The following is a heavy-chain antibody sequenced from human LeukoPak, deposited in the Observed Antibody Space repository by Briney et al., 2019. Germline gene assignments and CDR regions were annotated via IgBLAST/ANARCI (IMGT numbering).Heavy chain of an antibody. D-gene: IGHD3-10*01. V-gene: IGHV1-69*13. J-gene: IGHJ4*02. Sequence: SVTVSCKASGGTLSSYAISWVRQAPGPGLEWMGEIIPIFGTANYPQKFPGRVTITADESTSTDYMELSSLRSEDTAVYYCARESLLWFGESGEYYFDYWGQGTLVTVSS. CDR3: ARESLLWFGESGEYYFDY. CDR1: GGTLSSYA. CDR2: IIPIFGTA.